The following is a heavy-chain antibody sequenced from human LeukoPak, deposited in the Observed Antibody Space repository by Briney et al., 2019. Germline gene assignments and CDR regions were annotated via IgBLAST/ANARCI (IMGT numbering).Heavy chain of an antibody. Sequence: GGSLRLSCAASGFTVSSNYMSWVRQAPGKGLEWVSVIYAGGNTYYADSVKGRFTISRQTSKNTLYLQMNSLMTEDTAVYYCARSIVAAALFDYWGQGTLVTVSS. J-gene: IGHJ4*02. V-gene: IGHV3-53*04. CDR3: ARSIVAAALFDY. D-gene: IGHD2-2*01. CDR2: IYAGGNT. CDR1: GFTVSSNY.